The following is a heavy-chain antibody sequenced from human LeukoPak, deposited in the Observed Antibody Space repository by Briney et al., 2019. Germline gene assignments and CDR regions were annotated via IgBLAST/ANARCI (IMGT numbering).Heavy chain of an antibody. V-gene: IGHV4-59*01. CDR2: IYYSGST. Sequence: SETLSLTCTVSGDSISSYYWSWIRQPPGKGLEWIGYIYYSGSTNYNPSPKSRVTISVDTSKNQFSLKLSSVTAADTAVYYCARVAYYFDYWGQGTLVTVSS. J-gene: IGHJ4*02. CDR1: GDSISSYY. CDR3: ARVAYYFDY.